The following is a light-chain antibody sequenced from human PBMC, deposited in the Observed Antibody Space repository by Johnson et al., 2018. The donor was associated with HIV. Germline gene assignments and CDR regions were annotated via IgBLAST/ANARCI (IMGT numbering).Light chain of an antibody. V-gene: IGLV1-51*02. CDR3: GTWDVSLRKV. CDR1: SSNIGNNY. Sequence: QSVLTQPPSVSAAPGQKVTISCSGSSSNIGNNYVSWYQQLPGTAPKLLIYENNKRPSGIPDRFSGSKSGTSATLGITGLQTGDEADYYCGTWDVSLRKVFGTGTKSTVL. J-gene: IGLJ1*01. CDR2: ENN.